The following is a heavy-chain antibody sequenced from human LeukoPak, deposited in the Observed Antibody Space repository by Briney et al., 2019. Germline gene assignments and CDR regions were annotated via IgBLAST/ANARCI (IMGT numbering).Heavy chain of an antibody. D-gene: IGHD5-18*01. CDR1: KFTFSNYG. CDR2: VSSDGGTK. V-gene: IGHV3-30*03. J-gene: IGHJ4*02. Sequence: GGSLRLSCTASKFTFSNYGMQWVRQAPGKGLEWVAVVSSDGGTKYYADSVKGRFTISRDNSKNTLYLQMNSLRAEDTALYYCARGLGYSYGYGIDYWGQGTLVTVSS. CDR3: ARGLGYSYGYGIDY.